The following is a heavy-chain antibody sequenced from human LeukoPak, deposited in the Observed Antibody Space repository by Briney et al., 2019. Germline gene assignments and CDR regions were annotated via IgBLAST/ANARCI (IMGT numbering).Heavy chain of an antibody. Sequence: GGSLRLSCAASGFTFSSYAMHWVRQAPGKGLEWVALISYDGSNKYYADSVKGRFTISRDNSKNTLYLQMNSLRAEDTAAYYCARDLVVAAPRFDYWGQGTLVTVSS. CDR1: GFTFSSYA. V-gene: IGHV3-30*04. J-gene: IGHJ4*02. CDR3: ARDLVVAAPRFDY. CDR2: ISYDGSNK. D-gene: IGHD2-15*01.